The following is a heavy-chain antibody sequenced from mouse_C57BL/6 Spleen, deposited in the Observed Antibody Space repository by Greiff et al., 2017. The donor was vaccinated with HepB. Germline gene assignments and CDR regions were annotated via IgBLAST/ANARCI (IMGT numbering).Heavy chain of an antibody. CDR3: ARFPLYGNYGYFDV. Sequence: VQLQQPGAELVKPGASVKLSCKASGYTFTSYWMQWVKQRPGQGLEWIGEIDPSDSYTNYNQKFKGKATLTVDTSSGTAYMQLSSLTSEDSAVYYCARFPLYGNYGYFDVWGTGTTVTVSS. D-gene: IGHD2-1*01. CDR2: IDPSDSYT. V-gene: IGHV1-50*01. J-gene: IGHJ1*03. CDR1: GYTFTSYW.